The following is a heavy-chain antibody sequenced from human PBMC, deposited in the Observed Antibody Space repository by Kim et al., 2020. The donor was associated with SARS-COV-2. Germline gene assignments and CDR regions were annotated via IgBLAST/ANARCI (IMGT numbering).Heavy chain of an antibody. Sequence: SETLSLTCTVSGGSISSGGYYWSWIRQHPGKGLEWIGYIYYSGSTYYNPSLKSRVTISVDTSKNQFSLKLSPVTAADTAVYYCAREVGAHGFDYWGQGTLVTVSS. CDR3: AREVGAHGFDY. V-gene: IGHV4-31*03. D-gene: IGHD1-26*01. CDR1: GGSISSGGYY. J-gene: IGHJ4*02. CDR2: IYYSGST.